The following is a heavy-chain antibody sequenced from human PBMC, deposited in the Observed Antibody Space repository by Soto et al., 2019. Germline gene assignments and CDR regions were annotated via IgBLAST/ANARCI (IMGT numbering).Heavy chain of an antibody. D-gene: IGHD5-12*01. J-gene: IGHJ3*01. Sequence: EVQLVESGGGLIQPGGSLRLSCAASGFNVSSTHMSWVRQAPGKGLEWVSLLYSGGRTYYADSVKGRFTISRDSSKNTLYLQMNSLRAEDTAVYYCAIRRGYSGYDSAFDVWGQGTIVTVSS. V-gene: IGHV3-53*01. CDR1: GFNVSSTH. CDR3: AIRRGYSGYDSAFDV. CDR2: LYSGGRT.